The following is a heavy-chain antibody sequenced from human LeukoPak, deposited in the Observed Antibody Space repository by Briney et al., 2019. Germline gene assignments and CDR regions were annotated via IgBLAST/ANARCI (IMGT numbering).Heavy chain of an antibody. Sequence: GASVKVSCTASGYTFTGYYMHWVRQAPGQGLEWMGWINPNSGGTNYAQKFQGRVTMTRDTSISTAYMELSRLRSDDTAVYYCARGGSSHHNWFDPWGQGTLVTVSS. D-gene: IGHD2-15*01. CDR3: ARGGSSHHNWFDP. CDR1: GYTFTGYY. CDR2: INPNSGGT. J-gene: IGHJ5*02. V-gene: IGHV1-2*02.